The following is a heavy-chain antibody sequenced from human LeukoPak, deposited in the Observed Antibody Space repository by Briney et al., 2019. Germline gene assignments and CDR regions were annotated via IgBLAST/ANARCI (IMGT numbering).Heavy chain of an antibody. CDR3: AKGRVLWFGELVDY. V-gene: IGHV3-23*01. CDR2: ISGSGGST. CDR1: GFTFSSYA. Sequence: GGSLRLSCAASGFTFSSYAMSWVRQAPGKGLEWVSAISGSGGSTYYADSVKGRFTISRDNSKNTLYLQMNSLRAEDTAVYYCAKGRVLWFGELVDYWGQGTLVTVSS. J-gene: IGHJ4*02. D-gene: IGHD3-10*01.